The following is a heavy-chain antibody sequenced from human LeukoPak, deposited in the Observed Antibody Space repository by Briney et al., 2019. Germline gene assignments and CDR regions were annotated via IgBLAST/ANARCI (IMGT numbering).Heavy chain of an antibody. CDR1: GGSISSYY. J-gene: IGHJ6*02. CDR2: IYYSGST. V-gene: IGHV4-59*01. CDR3: ARAFSSWPYYYYGMDV. D-gene: IGHD2-2*01. Sequence: SETLSLTCTVSGGSISSYYWSWIRQPPGKGLEWIGYIYYSGSTNYNPSLKSRVTISVDTSKNQFSLKLSSVTAADTAVYYCARAFSSWPYYYYGMDVWGQGTMVTVSS.